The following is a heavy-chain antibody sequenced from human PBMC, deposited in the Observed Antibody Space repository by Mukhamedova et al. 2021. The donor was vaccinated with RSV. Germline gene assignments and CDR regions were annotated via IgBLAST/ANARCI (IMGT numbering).Heavy chain of an antibody. CDR2: INNDGSET. J-gene: IGHJ5*02. V-gene: IGHV3-74*03. CDR3: ARDPRRCGTRVDP. D-gene: IGHD1-26*01. Sequence: HWVRQVPGKGLAWVSHINNDGSETTYADSVKVRFTVFRDIAKNTLYLQMHIPSADDTAVYYGARDPRRCGTRVDPWGQGTLGTDSS.